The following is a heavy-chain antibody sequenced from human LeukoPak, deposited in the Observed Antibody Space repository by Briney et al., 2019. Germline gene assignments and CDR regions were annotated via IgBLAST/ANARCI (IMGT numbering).Heavy chain of an antibody. Sequence: TGGSLRLSCAASGFTFSSYAMSWVRQAPGKGLEWVSYISSSGSTIYYADSVKGRFTISRDNAKNSLYLQMNSLRAEDTAVYYCARDSYYDSSGYYGYWGQGTLVTVSS. J-gene: IGHJ4*02. CDR2: ISSSGSTI. CDR3: ARDSYYDSSGYYGY. CDR1: GFTFSSYA. D-gene: IGHD3-22*01. V-gene: IGHV3-48*04.